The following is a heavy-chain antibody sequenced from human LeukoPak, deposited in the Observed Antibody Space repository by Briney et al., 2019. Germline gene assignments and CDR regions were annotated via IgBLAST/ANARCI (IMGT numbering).Heavy chain of an antibody. Sequence: SETLSLTCAVYGGSFSGYYWSWIRQPPGKGLEWIGEINHSGSTNYHPSLKSRFTISVATSKNQFSLKLSSVTAADTAVYYCARASSSWLYYYMDVWGKGTTVTVSS. CDR3: ARASSSWLYYYMDV. J-gene: IGHJ6*03. CDR1: GGSFSGYY. D-gene: IGHD6-13*01. CDR2: INHSGST. V-gene: IGHV4-34*01.